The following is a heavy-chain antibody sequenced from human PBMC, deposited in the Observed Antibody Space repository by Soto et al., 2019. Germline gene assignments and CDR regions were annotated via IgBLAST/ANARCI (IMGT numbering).Heavy chain of an antibody. CDR1: GGSISSSDYY. V-gene: IGHV4-30-4*01. Sequence: PSETLSLTCTVSGGSISSSDYYWSWIRQPPGKGLEWIGYIYYSGSTYYNPSLKSRVTISVDTSKNQFSLKLSSVTAADTAVYYCAREGCSGGSCPFDYWGQGTLVTVSS. CDR2: IYYSGST. J-gene: IGHJ4*02. CDR3: AREGCSGGSCPFDY. D-gene: IGHD2-15*01.